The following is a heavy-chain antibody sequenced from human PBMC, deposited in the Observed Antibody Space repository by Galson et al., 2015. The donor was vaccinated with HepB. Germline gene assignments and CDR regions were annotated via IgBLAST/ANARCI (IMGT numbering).Heavy chain of an antibody. CDR2: IIPIFGTA. CDR1: GGTFSSYA. CDR3: ASKTSEDCSGGSCYLYFQH. J-gene: IGHJ1*01. Sequence: SVKVSCKASGGTFSSYAISWVRQAPGQGLEWMGGIIPIFGTANYAQKFQGRVTITADKSTSTAYMELSSLRSEDTAVYYCASKTSEDCSGGSCYLYFQHWGQGTLVTVSS. V-gene: IGHV1-69*06. D-gene: IGHD2-15*01.